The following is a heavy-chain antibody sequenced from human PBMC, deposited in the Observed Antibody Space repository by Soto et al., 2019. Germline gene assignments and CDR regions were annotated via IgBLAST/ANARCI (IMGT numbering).Heavy chain of an antibody. D-gene: IGHD3-3*01. CDR2: IKSMADGGTT. J-gene: IGHJ6*02. CDR3: TTVSLWSHSYHGMDV. CDR1: GFTFSKAW. V-gene: IGHV3-15*01. Sequence: GGSLRLSCTASGFTFSKAWMSWVRQAPGKGLDWVGRIKSMADGGTTDHAAPVKGRFAISRDDLKNTLYLQMNTLKTEDTAVYYCTTVSLWSHSYHGMDVWGQGTTVTVSS.